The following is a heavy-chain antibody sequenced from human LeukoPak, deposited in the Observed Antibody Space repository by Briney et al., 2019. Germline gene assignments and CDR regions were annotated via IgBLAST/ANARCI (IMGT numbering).Heavy chain of an antibody. J-gene: IGHJ4*02. Sequence: SETLSLTCTVSGGSISSYYWSWIRQPPGKGLEWIGYIYYSGSTNYNPSLKSRVTISVDTSKNQFSLKLSSVTAADTAVYYCARGEEVVDYWGQGTLVTVSS. V-gene: IGHV4-59*01. CDR2: IYYSGST. CDR3: ARGEEVVDY. D-gene: IGHD2-15*01. CDR1: GGSISSYY.